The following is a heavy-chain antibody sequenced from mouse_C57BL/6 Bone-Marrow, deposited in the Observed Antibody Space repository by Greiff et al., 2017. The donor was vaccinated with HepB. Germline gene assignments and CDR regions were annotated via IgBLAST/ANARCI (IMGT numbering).Heavy chain of an antibody. CDR2: IRSKSNNYAT. V-gene: IGHV10-1*01. CDR3: VRQRGLGPYYAMDY. CDR1: GFSFNTYA. Sequence: EVQLQQSGGGLVQPKGSLKLSCAASGFSFNTYAMNWVRQAPGKGLEWVARIRSKSNNYATYYADSVKDRFTISRDDSESMLYLQMNNLKTEDTAMYYCVRQRGLGPYYAMDYWGQGTSVTVSS. J-gene: IGHJ4*01. D-gene: IGHD4-1*01.